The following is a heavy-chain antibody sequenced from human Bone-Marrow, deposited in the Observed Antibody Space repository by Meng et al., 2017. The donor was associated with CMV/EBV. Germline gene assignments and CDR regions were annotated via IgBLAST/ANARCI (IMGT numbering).Heavy chain of an antibody. CDR3: AREVVTPGGSFYFDY. CDR2: IYYSGST. Sequence: SETLSLTCTVSGGSISSYYWSWIRQPPGKGLEWIGYIYYSGSTNYNPSLKSRVTISVDTSKNQFSLKLSSVTAADTAVYYCAREVVTPGGSFYFDYWGQGTLVTVYS. V-gene: IGHV4-59*01. CDR1: GGSISSYY. J-gene: IGHJ4*02. D-gene: IGHD4-23*01.